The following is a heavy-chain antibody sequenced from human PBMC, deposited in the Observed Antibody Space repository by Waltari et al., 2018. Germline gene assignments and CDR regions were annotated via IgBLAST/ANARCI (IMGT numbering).Heavy chain of an antibody. D-gene: IGHD3-10*01. CDR2: SSYDGSTK. CDR3: ARDGDSYFYGSRADY. V-gene: IGHV3-30*04. CDR1: GFTFSRSA. J-gene: IGHJ4*02. Sequence: QVQLVESGGGVVQSGKSLRLSCAASGFTFSRSAMHWVRQAPGKGLEWVALSSYDGSTKYYVASVKGRFTLSRDNSRSTLYLQMNDLRVEDTAVYYCARDGDSYFYGSRADYWGQGTLATVSS.